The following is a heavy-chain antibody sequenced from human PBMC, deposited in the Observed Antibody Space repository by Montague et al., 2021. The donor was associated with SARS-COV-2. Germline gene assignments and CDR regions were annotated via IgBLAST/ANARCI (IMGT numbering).Heavy chain of an antibody. CDR3: ARHATSSGYWSWIDP. Sequence: SETLSFTCTVSGGSITSSLYYWGWLRPPPGKGLEWIGTIHYSETNSYNPSIKRRFTISVDTSKDHFSLKVTSVTAAAAAVYYCARHATSSGYWSWIDPWGQGTLVTVSS. J-gene: IGHJ5*02. D-gene: IGHD3-22*01. CDR2: IHYSETN. CDR1: GGSITSSLYY. V-gene: IGHV4-39*01.